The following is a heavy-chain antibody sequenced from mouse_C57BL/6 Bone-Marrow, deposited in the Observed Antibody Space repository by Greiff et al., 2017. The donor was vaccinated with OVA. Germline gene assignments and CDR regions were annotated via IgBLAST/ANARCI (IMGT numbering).Heavy chain of an antibody. CDR3: ARMSYYYGSSYNAMDY. V-gene: IGHV1-61*01. CDR2: IYPSDSET. D-gene: IGHD1-1*01. CDR1: GYTFTSYW. Sequence: VQLQQSGAELVRPGSSVKLSCKASGYTFTSYWMDWVKQRPGQGLEWIGNIYPSDSETHYNQKFKDKATLTVDKSSSTAYMQLSSLTSEDSAVYYCARMSYYYGSSYNAMDYWGQGTSVTVSS. J-gene: IGHJ4*01.